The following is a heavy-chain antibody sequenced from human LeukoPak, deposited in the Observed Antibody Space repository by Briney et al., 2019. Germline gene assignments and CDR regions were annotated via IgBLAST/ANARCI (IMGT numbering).Heavy chain of an antibody. V-gene: IGHV1-8*03. J-gene: IGHJ5*02. CDR3: AREMALSLYDFWSGYPFDP. CDR1: GYTFTSYD. D-gene: IGHD3-3*01. Sequence: GASVKVSCKASGYTFTSYDINWVRQATGQGLEWMGWMNPNSGNTGYAQKSQGRVTITRNTSISTAYMELSSLRSEDTAVYYCAREMALSLYDFWSGYPFDPWGQGTLVTVSS. CDR2: MNPNSGNT.